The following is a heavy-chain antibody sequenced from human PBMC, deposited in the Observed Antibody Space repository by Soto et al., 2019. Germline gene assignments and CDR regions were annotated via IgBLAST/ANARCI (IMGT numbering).Heavy chain of an antibody. CDR3: ARAVPAYRSGFPDY. Sequence: SEALSLTCTVSGGSIITGDYYWSWIRQHPGKGLEWIGYIYYSGSTYYNPSLKSRVTISVDTSKNQFSLKLSSVTAADTAVYYCARAVPAYRSGFPDYWGQGTLVTVAS. CDR2: IYYSGST. V-gene: IGHV4-31*03. D-gene: IGHD6-19*01. CDR1: GGSIITGDYY. J-gene: IGHJ4*02.